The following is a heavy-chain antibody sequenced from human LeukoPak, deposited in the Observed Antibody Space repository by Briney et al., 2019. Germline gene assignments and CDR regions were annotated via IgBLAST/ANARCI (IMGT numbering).Heavy chain of an antibody. Sequence: PLETLSLTCALSVGSIRTIIYYWGCVPDPPGKGLEWGGGIYYSGSTHYNPSLKSRVTISVDTSKNQSSLKLSSVTGADTAVYYCARDRVVVVPAAINKDAFDIWGKGQWSPSLQ. D-gene: IGHD2-2*02. CDR2: IYYSGST. CDR1: VGSIRTIIYY. J-gene: IGHJ3*02. V-gene: IGHV4-39*07. CDR3: ARDRVVVVPAAINKDAFDI.